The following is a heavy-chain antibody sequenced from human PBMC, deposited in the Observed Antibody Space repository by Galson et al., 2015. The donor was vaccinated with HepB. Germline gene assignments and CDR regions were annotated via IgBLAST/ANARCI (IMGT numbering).Heavy chain of an antibody. CDR1: GFTFTSSA. D-gene: IGHD3-10*01. J-gene: IGHJ4*02. V-gene: IGHV1-58*02. CDR2: IVVGSGNT. Sequence: SVKVSCKASGFTFTSSAMQWVRQARGQRLEWIGWIVVGSGNTYYAQKFQERVTITRDMSTSTAYMELSSLRSEDTAVYYCAAVQEDGSGSNFDYWGQGTLVTVSS. CDR3: AAVQEDGSGSNFDY.